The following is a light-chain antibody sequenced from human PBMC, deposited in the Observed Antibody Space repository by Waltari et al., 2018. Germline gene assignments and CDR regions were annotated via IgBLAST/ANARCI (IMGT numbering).Light chain of an antibody. J-gene: IGLJ2*01. Sequence: QSVLTQPPSVSAAPGQKVTISCSGSSSHIGNDYVSWYQQLPGTAPKLFIYENNKRPSGMPDRFSGSKSGTSATLGITGLQTGDEADYYCGTWDTSLSALIFGGGTKLTVL. CDR2: ENN. V-gene: IGLV1-51*02. CDR1: SSHIGNDY. CDR3: GTWDTSLSALI.